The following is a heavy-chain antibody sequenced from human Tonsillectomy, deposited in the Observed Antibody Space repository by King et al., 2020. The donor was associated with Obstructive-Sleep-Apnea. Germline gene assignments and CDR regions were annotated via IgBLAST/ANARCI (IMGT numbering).Heavy chain of an antibody. CDR1: GFTFSSYA. Sequence: VQLVESGGGLVQPGGSLRLSCAASGFTFSSYAMSWVRQAPGKGLEWVSAISGSGGSTYYADSVKGRFTISRDNSKNTLYLQMNSLRAEDTAVYYCAKSWRQYDYVWGSSSKDYWSQGTLVTVSS. CDR3: AKSWRQYDYVWGSSSKDY. V-gene: IGHV3-23*04. D-gene: IGHD3-16*01. J-gene: IGHJ4*02. CDR2: ISGSGGST.